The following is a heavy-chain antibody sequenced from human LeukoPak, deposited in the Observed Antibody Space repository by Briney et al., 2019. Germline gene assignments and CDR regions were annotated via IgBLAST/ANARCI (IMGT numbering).Heavy chain of an antibody. J-gene: IGHJ6*03. D-gene: IGHD1-20*01. CDR1: GFTFSSYS. CDR3: AREWVRYNWNDANYYYYMDV. V-gene: IGHV3-21*01. Sequence: PGGALRLSCAASGFTFSSYSMNWVGQAAGKGVEGVACISSSSSNREYADSVKGRLTISRDNAKNSLYLQMTSLRADDTAVYYCAREWVRYNWNDANYYYYMDVWGKGTTVTVSS. CDR2: ISSSSSNR.